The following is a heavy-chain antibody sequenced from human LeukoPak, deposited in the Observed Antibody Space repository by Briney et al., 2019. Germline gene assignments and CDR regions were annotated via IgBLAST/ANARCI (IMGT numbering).Heavy chain of an antibody. CDR3: ARDHSTYYYDSSGYPHY. D-gene: IGHD3-22*01. CDR2: IIPIFGTA. J-gene: IGHJ4*02. CDR1: GGTFSSYA. Sequence: SVKVSCKASGGTFSSYAISWVRQAPGQGLEWMGGIIPIFGTANYAQKFQGRVTITADESTSTAYMEPSSLRSEDTAVYYCARDHSTYYYDSSGYPHYWGQGTLVTVSS. V-gene: IGHV1-69*13.